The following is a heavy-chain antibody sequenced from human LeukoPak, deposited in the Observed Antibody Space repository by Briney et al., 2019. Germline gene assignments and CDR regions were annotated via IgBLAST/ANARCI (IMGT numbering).Heavy chain of an antibody. CDR1: GYTFTSYG. V-gene: IGHV1-18*01. D-gene: IGHD4-23*01. CDR3: AREGLEVTYYYYYMDV. J-gene: IGHJ6*03. CDR2: ISAYDGNT. Sequence: ASVKVSCKASGYTFTSYGISWVRQAPGQGLEWMGWISAYDGNTNYAQKLQGRVTMTTDTSTSTAYMELRSLRSDDTAVYYCAREGLEVTYYYYYMDVRGKGTTVTVSS.